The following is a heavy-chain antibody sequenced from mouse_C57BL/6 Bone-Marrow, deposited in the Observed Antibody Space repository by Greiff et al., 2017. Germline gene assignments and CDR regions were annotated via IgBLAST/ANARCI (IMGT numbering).Heavy chain of an antibody. CDR3: ARAGPLGRSFDY. CDR2: IYPTRGRT. D-gene: IGHD4-1*01. CDR1: GYTFTSYW. V-gene: IGHV1-55*01. J-gene: IGHJ2*01. Sequence: VQLQQPGAELVKPGASVKMSCKASGYTFTSYWITWVKQRPGQCLEWIGDIYPTRGRTIYNEKFKSKAILTVDTSSNTAYMQLSSLTSEDSAVFYCARAGPLGRSFDYWGQGTTLTVSS.